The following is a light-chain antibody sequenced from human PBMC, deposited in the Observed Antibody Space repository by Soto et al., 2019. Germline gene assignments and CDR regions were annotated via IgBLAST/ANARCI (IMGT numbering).Light chain of an antibody. CDR3: SSFRSSSTSYV. CDR2: DVS. V-gene: IGLV2-14*03. J-gene: IGLJ1*01. CDR1: SSDIGDSNY. Sequence: QSALTQPASGSGFPGQSITISCTGTSSDIGDSNYVSWYQQHPGKAPKLVIYDVSNRPSGVSNRFSGSKSANTASLTISGLQAEDEADYYCSSFRSSSTSYVFGTGTKVTVL.